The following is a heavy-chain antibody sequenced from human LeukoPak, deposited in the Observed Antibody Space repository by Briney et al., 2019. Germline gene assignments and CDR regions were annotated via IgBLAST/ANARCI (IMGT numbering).Heavy chain of an antibody. V-gene: IGHV3-74*01. CDR1: GFTFNNHW. J-gene: IGHJ4*02. Sequence: GGSLRLSCEASGFTFNNHWMHWVRQVPGEGLVWVSHINGDGSSSSYADSVKGRFIVYRDNAKNTLYLGMSNLRAEDTAIYYCVRVTVSGGYTALDYWGQGTLVSVSS. D-gene: IGHD6-19*01. CDR2: INGDGSSS. CDR3: VRVTVSGGYTALDY.